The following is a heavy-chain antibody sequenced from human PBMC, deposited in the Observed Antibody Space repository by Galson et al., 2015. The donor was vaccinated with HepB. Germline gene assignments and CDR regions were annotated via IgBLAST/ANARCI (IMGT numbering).Heavy chain of an antibody. Sequence: SLRLSCAASGFTFSSYNMNWVRQAPGKGLEWVSSISSSSDYIHYADSVKGRFTVSRDNAKNSLYLQMNSLRAGDTAVYYCARGHSWGPLDHWGQGTLVTVSS. CDR3: ARGHSWGPLDH. CDR2: ISSSSDYI. CDR1: GFTFSSYN. V-gene: IGHV3-21*01. J-gene: IGHJ5*02. D-gene: IGHD3-16*01.